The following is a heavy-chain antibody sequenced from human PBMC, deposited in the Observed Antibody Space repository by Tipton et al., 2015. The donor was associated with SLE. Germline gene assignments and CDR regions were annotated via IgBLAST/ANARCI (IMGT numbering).Heavy chain of an antibody. CDR2: IKEDGSEK. D-gene: IGHD2-2*01. CDR3: ANTLSTSPRMRFDY. J-gene: IGHJ4*02. CDR1: GFTFSNYW. Sequence: SLKLSCAASGFTFSNYWMNWVRQAPGKGLEWVANIKEDGSEKYYEDSVKGRFTISRDNSRNTLYLQMNSLRPEDAAVYYCANTLSTSPRMRFDYWGQGTLVTVSS. V-gene: IGHV3-7*01.